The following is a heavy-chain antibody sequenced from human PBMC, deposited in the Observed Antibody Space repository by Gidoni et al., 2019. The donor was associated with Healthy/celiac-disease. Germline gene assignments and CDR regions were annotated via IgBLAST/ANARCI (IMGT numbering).Heavy chain of an antibody. CDR3: AKAYSSSWYSSGDY. CDR2: ISWNSGSI. D-gene: IGHD6-13*01. CDR1: GFTFDDYA. J-gene: IGHJ4*02. V-gene: IGHV3-9*01. Sequence: EVQLVESGGGLVQPGRSLRLSCAASGFTFDDYAMHWVRQAPGKGLEWVSGISWNSGSIGYADSVKGRFTISRDNAKNSLYLQMNSLRAEDTALYYCAKAYSSSWYSSGDYWGQGTLVTVS.